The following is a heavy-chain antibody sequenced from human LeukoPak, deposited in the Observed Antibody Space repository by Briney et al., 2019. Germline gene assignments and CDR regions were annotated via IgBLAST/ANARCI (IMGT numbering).Heavy chain of an antibody. J-gene: IGHJ4*01. CDR2: INPNSGDT. D-gene: IGHD3-16*01. CDR1: GYTFTGYY. Sequence: ASVKVSCTASGYTFTGYYLHWVRQAPGQGLEWMGWINPNSGDTNYAQKFQGRVTMTSDTSISTAYMELNRLKSDDTAMYYCARDLGDYGAPGTLVTVSS. V-gene: IGHV1-2*02. CDR3: ARDLGDY.